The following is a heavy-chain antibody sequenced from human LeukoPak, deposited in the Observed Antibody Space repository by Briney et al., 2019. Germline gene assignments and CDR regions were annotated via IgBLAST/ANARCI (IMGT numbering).Heavy chain of an antibody. CDR3: ARGRYGYNYDY. CDR2: INPSDSDT. CDR1: GYSFTTSW. V-gene: IGHV5-51*01. Sequence: GESLKISCKGSGYSFTTSWIGWVRQMPGKGLEWMGVINPSDSDTRYSPSFQGQVTISADKSISTAYLQWSSLKTSDTAMYYCARGRYGYNYDYWGREPWSPSPQ. D-gene: IGHD5-24*01. J-gene: IGHJ4*02.